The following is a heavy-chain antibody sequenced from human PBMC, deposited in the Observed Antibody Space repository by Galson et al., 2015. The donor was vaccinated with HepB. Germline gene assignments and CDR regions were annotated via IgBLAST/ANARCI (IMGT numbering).Heavy chain of an antibody. CDR2: VNLSGGRT. CDR3: AKDYDFWSGYKSFGVDV. D-gene: IGHD3-3*01. J-gene: IGHJ6*02. V-gene: IGHV3-23*01. Sequence: SLRLSCAASGFIFRDYFMSWVRQAPGKGLEWVSSVNLSGGRTYYADSVKGRFTISRDNSKNTLSLQMDSLRAEDTAIYYCAKDYDFWSGYKSFGVDVWGQGTTVIVSS. CDR1: GFIFRDYF.